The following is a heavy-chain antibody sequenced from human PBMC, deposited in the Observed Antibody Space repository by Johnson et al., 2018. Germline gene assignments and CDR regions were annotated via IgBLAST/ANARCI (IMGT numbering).Heavy chain of an antibody. Sequence: QVQLVQSGAEVKKPGASVKVSCKASGYTFPSYDINWVRQAPGQGLEWMGWMNPNSGNTGYAQKFQGRVTMTRNTSISTVYMYLGSLRSDDTAVYYCARTFYPYYYGMDVWGQGTTVTVAS. D-gene: IGHD2/OR15-2a*01. CDR3: ARTFYPYYYGMDV. CDR1: GYTFPSYD. J-gene: IGHJ6*02. V-gene: IGHV1-8*01. CDR2: MNPNSGNT.